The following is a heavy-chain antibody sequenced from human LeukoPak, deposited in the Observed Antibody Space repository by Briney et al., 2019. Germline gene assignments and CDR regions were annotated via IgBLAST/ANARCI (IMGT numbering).Heavy chain of an antibody. CDR3: AKEVYCSSTSCYGYYMDV. CDR2: IRYDGSNK. Sequence: PGGSLRLSCAASGFTFSSYGMHWVRQAPGKGLEWVAFIRYDGSNKYYADSVKGRFTISRDNSKNTLYLQMNSLRAEDTAVYYCAKEVYCSSTSCYGYYMDVWGKGTTVTISS. J-gene: IGHJ6*03. D-gene: IGHD2-2*01. CDR1: GFTFSSYG. V-gene: IGHV3-30*02.